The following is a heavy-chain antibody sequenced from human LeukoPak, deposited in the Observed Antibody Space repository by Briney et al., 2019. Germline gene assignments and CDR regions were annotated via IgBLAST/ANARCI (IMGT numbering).Heavy chain of an antibody. CDR2: INDVSSDI. V-gene: IGHV3-21*05. Sequence: GGSLRLSCAASEFTFSLYAMNWVRQAPGKGLEWVSYINDVSSDIHYADSVKGRFTIFRDNAKNTLYLQMNSLRAEDTAVYYCARDTYQPGLIDCWGQGTLVTVSS. J-gene: IGHJ4*02. D-gene: IGHD2-2*01. CDR1: EFTFSLYA. CDR3: ARDTYQPGLIDC.